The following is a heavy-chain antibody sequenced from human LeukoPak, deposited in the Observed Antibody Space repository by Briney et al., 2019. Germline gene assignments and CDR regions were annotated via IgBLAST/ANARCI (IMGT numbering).Heavy chain of an antibody. D-gene: IGHD3-3*01. CDR2: ISYDGSIK. CDR1: VFMFSGYA. CDR3: ARGMILEWLLLRAPVDP. V-gene: IGHV3-30*01. Sequence: GRSLRLSCAASVFMFSGYAMHWVRQAPGKGLEWVAVISYDGSIKYYADSVKGRFTISRDNSKNTLFLQINSLRAEDTAVYYCARGMILEWLLLRAPVDPWGQGTLVTVSS. J-gene: IGHJ5*02.